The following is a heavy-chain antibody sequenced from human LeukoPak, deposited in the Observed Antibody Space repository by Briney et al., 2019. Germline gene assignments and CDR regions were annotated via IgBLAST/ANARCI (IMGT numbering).Heavy chain of an antibody. Sequence: QPGGSLRLSCAASGFTFSSYAMSWVRQAPGKGLEWVSAISGSGGSTYYADSVKGRFTISRDNSKNTLYLQMNSLRAEDTAIYYCAKGAGYGDFWGTVFDYWGQGTLVTVSS. CDR1: GFTFSSYA. CDR3: AKGAGYGDFWGTVFDY. J-gene: IGHJ4*02. CDR2: ISGSGGST. D-gene: IGHD4-17*01. V-gene: IGHV3-23*01.